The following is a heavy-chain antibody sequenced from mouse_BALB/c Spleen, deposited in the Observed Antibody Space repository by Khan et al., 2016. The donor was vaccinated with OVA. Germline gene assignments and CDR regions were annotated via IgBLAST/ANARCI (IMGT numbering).Heavy chain of an antibody. V-gene: IGHV1-69*02. J-gene: IGHJ3*01. CDR1: GYTFTSYW. CDR3: SREVGTMAY. Sequence: QVQLQQPGAELVRPGTSVKLSCKASGYTFTSYWINWVKQRPGQGHEWIGNIYPSDSYTNYNQNFKDKATLTVDKSSNTAYMQLSSPTSEDSAVYYCSREVGTMAYWGHGTLVTVSA. D-gene: IGHD1-1*02. CDR2: IYPSDSYT.